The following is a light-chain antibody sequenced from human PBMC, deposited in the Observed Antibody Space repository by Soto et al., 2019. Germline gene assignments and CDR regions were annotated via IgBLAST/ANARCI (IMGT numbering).Light chain of an antibody. CDR3: QQYNNWRT. J-gene: IGKJ1*01. CDR1: QSVSSN. V-gene: IGKV3D-15*01. CDR2: GAS. Sequence: EIVMTQSPATLSVSPGERATLSCRASQSVSSNLAWYQQKPGQAPRLLIYGASTRATGIPARFSGSGSGTELTLTTSRLQHEDFEVYYCQQYNNWRTFGQGTKVDIK.